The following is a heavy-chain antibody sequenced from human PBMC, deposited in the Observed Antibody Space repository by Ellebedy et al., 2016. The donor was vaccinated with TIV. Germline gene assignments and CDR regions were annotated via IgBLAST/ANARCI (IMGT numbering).Heavy chain of an antibody. J-gene: IGHJ5*02. CDR1: GGSISSGGYY. CDR3: ARARSAKRKQRGSSSWYNWFDP. CDR2: IYYSGST. Sequence: SETLSLTCTVSGGSISSGGYYWSWIRQPPGKGLEWIGYIYYSGSTNYNPSLKSRVTISIDTSKNQFSLNLSSVTAADTAVYYCARARSAKRKQRGSSSWYNWFDPWGQGTLVTVSS. D-gene: IGHD6-13*01. V-gene: IGHV4-61*08.